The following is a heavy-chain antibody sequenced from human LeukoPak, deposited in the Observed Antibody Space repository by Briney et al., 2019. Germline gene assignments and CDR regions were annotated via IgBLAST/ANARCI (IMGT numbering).Heavy chain of an antibody. CDR3: ARGLGGYGNWFDP. Sequence: ASVKVSCKASGCTFTSYDINWVRQATGQGLEWMGWMNPNSGNTGYARKFQGRVTMTRNTSISTAYMELSSLRSDDTAVYYCARGLGGYGNWFDPWGQGTLVTVSS. CDR2: MNPNSGNT. J-gene: IGHJ5*02. D-gene: IGHD5-18*01. CDR1: GCTFTSYD. V-gene: IGHV1-8*01.